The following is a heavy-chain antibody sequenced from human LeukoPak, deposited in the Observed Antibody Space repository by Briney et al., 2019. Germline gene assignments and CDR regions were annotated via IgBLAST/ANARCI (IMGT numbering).Heavy chain of an antibody. CDR1: GYTFTSYG. V-gene: IGHV1-18*01. CDR3: ARDYVGMPKIRDFGY. Sequence: ASVKVSCKASGYTFTSYGFSWVRQAPGQGLEWMGWISAYNGDTSYAQKFQGRVTMTTDTSTSTVYMELRSLRSDDTAVCYCARDYVGMPKIRDFGYGGRGPRVPVSS. CDR2: ISAYNGDT. J-gene: IGHJ4*02. D-gene: IGHD3-16*01.